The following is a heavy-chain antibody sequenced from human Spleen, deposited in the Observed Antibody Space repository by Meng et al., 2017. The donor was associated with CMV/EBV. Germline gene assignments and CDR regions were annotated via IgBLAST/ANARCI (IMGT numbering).Heavy chain of an antibody. V-gene: IGHV3-21*01. CDR1: GFTVNSNS. CDR2: ISSSSSNI. D-gene: IGHD3-10*01. Sequence: GESLKISCAASGFTVNSNSMNWVRQAPGKGLEWVSSISSSSSNIYYADSMKGRFTIARDNAKNSLYLQMNSLRAEDTAVYYCARDLKMVRGLSYYYYGMDVWGQGTTVTVSS. J-gene: IGHJ6*02. CDR3: ARDLKMVRGLSYYYYGMDV.